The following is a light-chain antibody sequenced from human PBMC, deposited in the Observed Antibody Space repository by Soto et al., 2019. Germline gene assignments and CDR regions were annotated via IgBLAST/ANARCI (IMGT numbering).Light chain of an antibody. V-gene: IGLV1-47*02. J-gene: IGLJ3*02. CDR1: NSNIGSNF. CDR2: SYN. Sequence: QSVVTQPPSASGTPGQRVTISCSGTNSNIGSNFVYWYQHLPGTTPKLLVFSYNQRPSGVPDRFSGSKSGSSASLAISGLRSEDEADYYCQSYDNTLGGLGWVFGGGTQLTVL. CDR3: QSYDNTLGGLGWV.